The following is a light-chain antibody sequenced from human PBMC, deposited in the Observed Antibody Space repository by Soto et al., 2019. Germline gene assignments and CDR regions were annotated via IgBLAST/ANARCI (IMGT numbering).Light chain of an antibody. V-gene: IGKV1-17*01. CDR1: QGIRND. J-gene: IGKJ1*01. CDR2: AAS. CDR3: LQHNSYPWT. Sequence: DIQMTQSPSSLSASVGDRVTITCRASQGIRNDLGWYQQKPGKAPKRLIYAASSLQSGVPSRFXXXXXXXXXXLTIXSLQPEXXATYYCLQHNSYPWTFGQGTKVEIK.